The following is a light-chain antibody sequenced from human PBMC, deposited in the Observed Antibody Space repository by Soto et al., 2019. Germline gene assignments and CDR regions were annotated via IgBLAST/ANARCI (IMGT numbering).Light chain of an antibody. J-gene: IGLJ2*01. CDR3: GTWDSSLSAEV. V-gene: IGLV1-51*01. Sequence: QSVLTQPPSVYAATGQKVTISCSGSSSNIGNNYVSWYQQLPGTAPKLHIYDNNKRPSGIPDRFSGSKSGTSATLGITGLQTGDEADYYCGTWDSSLSAEVFGGGTKLTVL. CDR2: DNN. CDR1: SSNIGNNY.